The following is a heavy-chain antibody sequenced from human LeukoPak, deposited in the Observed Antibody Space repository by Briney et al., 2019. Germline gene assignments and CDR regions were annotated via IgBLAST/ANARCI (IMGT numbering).Heavy chain of an antibody. J-gene: IGHJ4*02. CDR3: VKDGSGSYYTYYFDY. D-gene: IGHD3-10*01. CDR1: GFTFSRYA. CDR2: ISSNGGST. Sequence: PGGSLRLSCSASGFTFSRYAMHWVRQAPGKGLEYVSAISSNGGSTYYADSVKGRFTISRDDSKNTLYLQMSSLRAEDTAVYYCVKDGSGSYYTYYFDYWGQGTLVTVSS. V-gene: IGHV3-64D*06.